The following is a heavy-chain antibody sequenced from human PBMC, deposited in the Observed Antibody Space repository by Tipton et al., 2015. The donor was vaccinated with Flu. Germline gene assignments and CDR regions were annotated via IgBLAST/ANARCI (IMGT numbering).Heavy chain of an antibody. CDR3: ARRDYSNYVSDPKNWFDP. CDR1: GGSISSYY. D-gene: IGHD4-11*01. V-gene: IGHV4-59*08. CDR2: SYYSGNT. Sequence: GLVKPSETLSLTCSVSGGSISSYYWSWIRQPPGKGLEWIGYSYYSGNTNYNPSLQSRVTISVDTSKNQFSLKLSSVTAADTAVYYCARRDYSNYVSDPKNWFDPWGQGTLVTVSS. J-gene: IGHJ5*02.